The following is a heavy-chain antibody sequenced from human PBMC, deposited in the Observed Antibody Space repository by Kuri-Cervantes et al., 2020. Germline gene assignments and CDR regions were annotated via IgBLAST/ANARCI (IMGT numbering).Heavy chain of an antibody. CDR1: GFTFDDYA. D-gene: IGHD6-13*01. CDR2: ISWNSGSI. J-gene: IGHJ4*02. CDR3: AKESTYSSSYTFDY. V-gene: IGHV3-9*01. Sequence: LSLTCAASGFTFDDYAMHWVRQAPGKGLEWVSGISWNSGSIGYADSVKGRFTISRDNAKNSLYLQMNSLRAEDTALYYCAKESTYSSSYTFDYWGQGTLVTFSS.